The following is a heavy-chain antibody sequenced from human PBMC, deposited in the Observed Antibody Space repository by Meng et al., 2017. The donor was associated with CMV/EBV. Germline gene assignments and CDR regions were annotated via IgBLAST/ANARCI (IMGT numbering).Heavy chain of an antibody. Sequence: LLVQAGAEGETPGAAVKVFSTACGAPVTSYGICWVRQAPQHGLEWMGWISAYNGNTNYAQKLQGRVTMTTDTSTSTAYMELRSLRSDDTAVYYCARAWVGEEYYFDYWGQGTLVTVSS. CDR3: ARAWVGEEYYFDY. CDR1: GAPVTSYG. CDR2: ISAYNGNT. V-gene: IGHV1-18*01. J-gene: IGHJ4*02. D-gene: IGHD3-10*01.